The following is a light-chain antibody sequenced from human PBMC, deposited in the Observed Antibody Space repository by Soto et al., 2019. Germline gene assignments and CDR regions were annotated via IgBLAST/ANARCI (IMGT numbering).Light chain of an antibody. CDR1: SSNIGAGYD. Sequence: QPVLTQPPSVSAAPGQRVTISCSGSSSNIGAGYDVHWYQQLPGTAPKLLIFGNTKRPSGVPDRFSGSKSGSSASLAITGLQAEDEADYYCQSTSLSDFHVFGTGTKVTVL. V-gene: IGLV1-40*01. CDR3: QSTSLSDFHV. J-gene: IGLJ1*01. CDR2: GNT.